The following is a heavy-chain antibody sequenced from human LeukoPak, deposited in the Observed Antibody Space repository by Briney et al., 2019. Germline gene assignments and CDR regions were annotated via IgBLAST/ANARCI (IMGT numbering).Heavy chain of an antibody. D-gene: IGHD3-10*02. CDR1: GYTFTTYN. CDR3: ARGPVEAVFGVSTED. V-gene: IGHV1-8*01. Sequence: ASVKVSRKASGYTFTTYNINWVRQPTGQGLEWMGWMNPNSGDTGYAQKFQGRVSMTRDTSISTAYMELSSLRSEDTAVYYCARGPVEAVFGVSTEDWGQGTTVTVSS. CDR2: MNPNSGDT. J-gene: IGHJ6*02.